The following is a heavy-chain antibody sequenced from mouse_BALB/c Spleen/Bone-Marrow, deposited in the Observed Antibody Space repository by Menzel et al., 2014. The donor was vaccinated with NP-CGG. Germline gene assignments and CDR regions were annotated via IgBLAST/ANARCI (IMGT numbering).Heavy chain of an antibody. CDR3: VRDGDYRYAWFSY. CDR2: ISDGGIYT. J-gene: IGHJ3*01. V-gene: IGHV5-4*02. CDR1: GFTFRDYY. Sequence: EVMLVESGGGLVKPGGSLKLSCAASGFTFRDYYMYWVRQTPEKRLEWVATISDGGIYTYYSDSVKGRFTISRDKAKNNLYLQMTNLMSEDTAMYRCVRDGDYRYAWFSYWGQGTLVTVSA. D-gene: IGHD2-14*01.